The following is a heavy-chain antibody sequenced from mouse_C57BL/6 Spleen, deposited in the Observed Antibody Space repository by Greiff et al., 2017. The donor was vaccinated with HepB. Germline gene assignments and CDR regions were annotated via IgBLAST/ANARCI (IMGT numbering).Heavy chain of an antibody. CDR3: ARFYEYDAMDY. CDR2: IDPSDSYT. V-gene: IGHV1-59*01. CDR1: GYTFTSYW. Sequence: QVQLQQPGAELVRPGTSVKLSCKASGYTFTSYWMHWVKQRPGQGLEWIGVIDPSDSYTNYNQKFKGKATLTADTSSSTAYMQLSSLTSEDSAVYYCARFYEYDAMDYGGQGTSVTVSS. D-gene: IGHD2-4*01. J-gene: IGHJ4*01.